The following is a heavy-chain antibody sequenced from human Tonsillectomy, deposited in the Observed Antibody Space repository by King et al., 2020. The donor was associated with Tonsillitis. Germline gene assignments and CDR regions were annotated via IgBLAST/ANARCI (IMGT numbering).Heavy chain of an antibody. V-gene: IGHV4-39*01. Sequence: LQLQESGPGLVKPSGTLSLTCTVSGGAIRRSSYYWGWVRQPPGKGLGWIGRIPYSGGTHFNPSPKSRVTISVDTSNKQFFLRLSSVTAADTAVYYCARHPIEMATITGTFEYWGQGTLVTVSS. CDR1: GGAIRRSSYY. CDR3: ARHPIEMATITGTFEY. J-gene: IGHJ4*02. CDR2: IPYSGGT. D-gene: IGHD5-24*01.